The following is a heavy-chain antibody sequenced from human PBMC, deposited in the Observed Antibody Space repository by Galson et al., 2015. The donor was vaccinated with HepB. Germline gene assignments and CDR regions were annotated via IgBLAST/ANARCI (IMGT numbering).Heavy chain of an antibody. CDR3: ARDPFPVATRTSQHFDY. J-gene: IGHJ4*02. CDR2: IIPIFGTA. V-gene: IGHV1-69*13. CDR1: GGTFSSYA. D-gene: IGHD5-12*01. Sequence: SVKVSCKASGGTFSSYAISWVRQAPGQGLEWMGGIIPIFGTANYAQKFQGRVTITADESTSTAYVELSSQRSEDTAVYYCARDPFPVATRTSQHFDYWGQGTLVTVSS.